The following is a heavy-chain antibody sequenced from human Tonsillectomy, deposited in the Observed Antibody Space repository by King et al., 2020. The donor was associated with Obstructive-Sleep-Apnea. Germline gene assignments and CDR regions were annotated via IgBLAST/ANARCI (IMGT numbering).Heavy chain of an antibody. CDR1: GGSISSGDYY. D-gene: IGHD5-18*01. V-gene: IGHV4-30-4*01. CDR2: IYYSGST. CDR3: ARDRTWIQLWSD. Sequence: HVQLQESGPGLLKPSQTLSLTCTVSGGSISSGDYYWSWIRQPPGKGLELMGYIYYSGSTYYNPSLKSRFTISVATSKNQFSLKLSSVTAADTAVYYCARDRTWIQLWSDWGQGTLVTVSS. J-gene: IGHJ4*02.